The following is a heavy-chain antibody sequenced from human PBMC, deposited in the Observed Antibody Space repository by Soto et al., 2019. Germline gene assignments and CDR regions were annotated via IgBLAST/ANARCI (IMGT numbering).Heavy chain of an antibody. V-gene: IGHV4-4*07. CDR1: VGSISIYY. J-gene: IGHJ6*01. CDR3: AREWELPGNGMDV. D-gene: IGHD1-26*01. Sequence: SETLCITCTLYVGSISIYYWTWIRQPAGKGLEWIGRIYTSGSTNYNPSLKSRVTMSVDTSKNQFSLKLSSVTAADTAVYYCAREWELPGNGMDVWGQGTTVTVSS. CDR2: IYTSGST.